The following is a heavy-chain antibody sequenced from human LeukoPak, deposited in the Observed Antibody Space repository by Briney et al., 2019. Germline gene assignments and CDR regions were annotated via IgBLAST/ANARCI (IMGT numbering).Heavy chain of an antibody. CDR3: TRDQTRPPQGEN. J-gene: IGHJ4*02. CDR2: IYSDGNT. D-gene: IGHD3-10*01. CDR1: GFSVSTNY. Sequence: GGSLRLSCAASGFSVSTNYMSWVRQAPGKGLEWVSVIYSDGNTYYPDTAKGRFTISRDNSKNTVYLQMNSLRAEDTAVYYCTRDQTRPPQGENWGQGTLVTVSS. V-gene: IGHV3-53*01.